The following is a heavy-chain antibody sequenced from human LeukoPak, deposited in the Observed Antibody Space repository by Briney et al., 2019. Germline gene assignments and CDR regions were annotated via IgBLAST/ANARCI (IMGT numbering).Heavy chain of an antibody. D-gene: IGHD5-24*01. V-gene: IGHV4-38-2*01. CDR1: GYSISSGYY. CDR3: ARLYLPATRFDY. CDR2: IRHSGTT. J-gene: IGHJ4*02. Sequence: PSETLSLTCSVSGYSISSGYYWGWIRQPPGKGLEWIGTIRHSGTTYYNPSLKSRVAISIDSSKNQFSLKLTSVTAADTAVYYCARLYLPATRFDYWGQGTLVTVSS.